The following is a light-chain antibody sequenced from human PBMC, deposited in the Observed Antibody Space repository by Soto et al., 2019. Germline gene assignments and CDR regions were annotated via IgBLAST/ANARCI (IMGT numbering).Light chain of an antibody. CDR2: EVS. CDR1: SSDVGGYNY. CDR3: TSYVAPTPYV. J-gene: IGLJ1*01. V-gene: IGLV2-8*01. Sequence: QSVLTQPPSASGSPGQSVTISCTGTSSDVGGYNYVSWYLQHPGKAPKLLIYEVSRRPSGVPDRFSGSKSGNTASLTVSGLQAEDEADYSSTSYVAPTPYVFGPGTKVTVL.